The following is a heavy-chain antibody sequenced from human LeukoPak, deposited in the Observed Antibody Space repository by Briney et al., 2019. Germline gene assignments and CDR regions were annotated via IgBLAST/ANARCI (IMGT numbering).Heavy chain of an antibody. CDR3: TTDPMVRGVEVWFDP. J-gene: IGHJ5*02. D-gene: IGHD3-10*01. Sequence: GGSLRLSCAASGFTFSNAWMSWVRQAPGKGLEWVGRIKSKTDGGTTDYAAPVKGRFTISRDDSKNTLYLQMNSLKTEDTAVYYCTTDPMVRGVEVWFDPWGQGTLVTVSS. CDR2: IKSKTDGGTT. V-gene: IGHV3-15*01. CDR1: GFTFSNAW.